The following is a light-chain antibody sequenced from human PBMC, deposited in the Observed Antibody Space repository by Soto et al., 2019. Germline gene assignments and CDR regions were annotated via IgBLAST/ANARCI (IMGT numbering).Light chain of an antibody. CDR1: GSDVGSYNR. V-gene: IGLV2-18*02. Sequence: QSALTQPPSVSGSPGQSVTISCTGTGSDVGSYNRVSWYQQPPGTAPKLMIYEVSNRPSGVPDRFSGSKSGNTASLTISGLQAEDEADYYCSSYTSSSIRFGTGTKVTVL. CDR3: SSYTSSSIR. J-gene: IGLJ1*01. CDR2: EVS.